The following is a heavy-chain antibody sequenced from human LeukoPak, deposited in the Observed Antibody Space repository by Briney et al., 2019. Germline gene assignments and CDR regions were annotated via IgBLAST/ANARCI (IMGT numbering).Heavy chain of an antibody. CDR2: ISYDGSNK. D-gene: IGHD1-26*01. CDR3: ARDPPHGGSYSFDY. J-gene: IGHJ4*02. Sequence: GRSLRLSCAASGFTFSSYAMHWVRQAPGKGLEWVAVISYDGSNKYYADSVKGRFTISRDNSKNTLYLQMNSLRAEDTAVYYCARDPPHGGSYSFDYWGQGTLVTVSS. CDR1: GFTFSSYA. V-gene: IGHV3-30*04.